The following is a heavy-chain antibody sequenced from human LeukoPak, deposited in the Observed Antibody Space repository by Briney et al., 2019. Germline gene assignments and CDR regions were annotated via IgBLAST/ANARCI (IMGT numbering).Heavy chain of an antibody. D-gene: IGHD3-10*01. CDR3: ARVGSGIYYGSGSYYFDY. CDR2: ISRRGSTI. V-gene: IGHV3-48*03. Sequence: GGSLTLACAASGLTYSSYETNWARHAPGKGRGWVSYISRRGSTIYYTDSVKGRFTISRDNAKNSLYLQMNRLRAEDTAVYYCARVGSGIYYGSGSYYFDYWGQGALVTVSS. CDR1: GLTYSSYE. J-gene: IGHJ4*02.